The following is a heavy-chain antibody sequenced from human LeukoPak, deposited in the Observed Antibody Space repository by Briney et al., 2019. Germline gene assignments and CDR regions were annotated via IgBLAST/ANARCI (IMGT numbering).Heavy chain of an antibody. CDR3: AKYNSGWPGIDY. J-gene: IGHJ4*02. CDR2: RSGSGGST. D-gene: IGHD6-19*01. CDR1: AFTFSSSA. V-gene: IGHV3-23*01. Sequence: GGSPIQSCAASAFTFSSSAMSWVGHDTARKLQEVSTRSGSGGSTYYADSVKGRFTISRDNSKNTLYLQMNSLRAEDTAVYYCAKYNSGWPGIDYWGQGTLVTVSS.